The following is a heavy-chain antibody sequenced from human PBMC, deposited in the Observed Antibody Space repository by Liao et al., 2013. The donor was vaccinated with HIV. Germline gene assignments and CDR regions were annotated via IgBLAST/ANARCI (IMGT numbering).Heavy chain of an antibody. CDR3: ARGSIAVPGSFDS. CDR2: IYYTGST. D-gene: IGHD6-13*01. V-gene: IGHV4-59*01. Sequence: QVHLQESGPGLVTPSETLSLTCTVSGGSISGYYWSWIRQPPGKGLEWIGYIYYTGSTNYNPSLKSRVTISLDMSKYQFSLKVSSVTAADTAVYYCARGSIAVPGSFDSWGQGTLVTVSS. J-gene: IGHJ4*02. CDR1: GGSISGYY.